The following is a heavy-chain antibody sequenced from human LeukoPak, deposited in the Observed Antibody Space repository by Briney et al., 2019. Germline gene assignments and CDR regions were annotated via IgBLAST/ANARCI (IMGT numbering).Heavy chain of an antibody. CDR1: GFTFSSYD. Sequence: PGGSLRLSCAASGFTFSSYDMTWVRQAPGKGLEWVSGISGSGGSTYYADSVKGRFTISRDNSKNTLYLQMNSLRAEDSAVYYCARGAPINDYNKYGIIDYWGQGTLVTVSS. CDR2: ISGSGGST. D-gene: IGHD4-11*01. CDR3: ARGAPINDYNKYGIIDY. J-gene: IGHJ4*02. V-gene: IGHV3-23*01.